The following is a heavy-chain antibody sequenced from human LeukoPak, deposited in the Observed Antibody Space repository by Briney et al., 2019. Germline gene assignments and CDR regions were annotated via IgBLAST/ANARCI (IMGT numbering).Heavy chain of an antibody. D-gene: IGHD3-10*01. CDR3: TRQLGELLSGTLYYYYLDV. CDR1: GFTFSDHY. Sequence: PGGSLRLSCAASGFTFSDHYVDWVRQAPGKGLEWVGRSRNKASTYTTEFAASVKGRFSISRDDSKNSLYLQMNSLKTEDTAVYYCTRQLGELLSGTLYYYYLDVWGKGTTVTVSS. J-gene: IGHJ6*03. V-gene: IGHV3-72*01. CDR2: SRNKASTYTT.